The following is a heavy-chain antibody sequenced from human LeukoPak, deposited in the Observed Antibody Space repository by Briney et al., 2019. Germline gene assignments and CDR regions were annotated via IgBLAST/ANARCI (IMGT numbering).Heavy chain of an antibody. CDR3: ARDGRGYDSSGYPEDY. D-gene: IGHD3-22*01. V-gene: IGHV3-33*01. CDR1: GFTFSSYG. J-gene: IGHJ4*02. Sequence: GGSLRLSCAASGFTFSSYGMHWVRQAPGKGLEWVAVIWYDGSNKYYADSVKGRFTISRDNPKNTLYLQMNSLRAEDTAVYYCARDGRGYDSSGYPEDYWGQGTLVTVSS. CDR2: IWYDGSNK.